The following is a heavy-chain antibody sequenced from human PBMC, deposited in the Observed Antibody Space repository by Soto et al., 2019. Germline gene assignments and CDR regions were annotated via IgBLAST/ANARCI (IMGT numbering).Heavy chain of an antibody. CDR3: ARSRDRWGSGRYSVYAAFCL. J-gene: IGHJ3*01. D-gene: IGHD2-8*01. CDR1: GATYSPFIAYA. Sequence: QVQLVQSGAEVKKPGSLLRVSCKASGATYSPFIAYAISWLRQAPGQGLEWMGSIIPLGSSQHYAEGFQGRGPINPGSCSFSVSLEVDHPTFGDSAVYFLARSRDRWGSGRYSVYAAFCLWGQGTAGTVSS. V-gene: IGHV1-69*04. CDR2: IIPLGSSQ.